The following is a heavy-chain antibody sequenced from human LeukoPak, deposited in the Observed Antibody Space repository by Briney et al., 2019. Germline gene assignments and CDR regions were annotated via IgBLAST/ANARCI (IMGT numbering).Heavy chain of an antibody. Sequence: SETLSLTCTVSGGSISSYYWSWIRQPAGKGLEWIGRIYTSGSTNYNPSLKSRVTMSVDTSKNQFSLKLSPVTAADTAVYYCARELPWGYSSSPWDYWGQGTLVTVSS. CDR3: ARELPWGYSSSPWDY. V-gene: IGHV4-4*07. J-gene: IGHJ4*02. CDR1: GGSISSYY. D-gene: IGHD6-6*01. CDR2: IYTSGST.